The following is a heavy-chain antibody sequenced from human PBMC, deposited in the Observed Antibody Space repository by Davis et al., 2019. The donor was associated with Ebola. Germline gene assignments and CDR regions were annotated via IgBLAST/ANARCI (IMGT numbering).Heavy chain of an antibody. D-gene: IGHD6-19*01. V-gene: IGHV3-73*01. CDR3: TSSGWYFNNWYFDL. CDR2: IRSKANSYAT. CDR1: GFTFSGSA. Sequence: GGSLRLSCAASGFTFSGSAMHWVRQASGKGLEWVGRIRSKANSYATAYAASVKGRFTISRDDSKNTAYLQMNSLKTEDTAVYYCTSSGWYFNNWYFDLWGRGTLVTVSS. J-gene: IGHJ2*01.